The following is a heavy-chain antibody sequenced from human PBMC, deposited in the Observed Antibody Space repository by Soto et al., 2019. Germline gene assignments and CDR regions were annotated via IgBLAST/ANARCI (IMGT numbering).Heavy chain of an antibody. V-gene: IGHV3-33*01. CDR2: IWYDGSNK. Sequence: GGSLRLSCAASGFTFSSYGMQWVRQAPGKGLEWVAVIWYDGSNKYYADSVKGRFTISRDNSKNTLYLQMNSLRAEDTAVYYCARGGYYGSGSYYKTKLALDYWGQGTLVTVSS. J-gene: IGHJ4*02. CDR1: GFTFSSYG. CDR3: ARGGYYGSGSYYKTKLALDY. D-gene: IGHD3-10*01.